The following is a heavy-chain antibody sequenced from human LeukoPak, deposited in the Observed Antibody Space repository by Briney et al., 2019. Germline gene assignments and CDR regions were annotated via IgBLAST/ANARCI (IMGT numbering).Heavy chain of an antibody. J-gene: IGHJ6*02. V-gene: IGHV4-39*07. Sequence: SETLSLTCTVSGGSISSSSYYWGWIRQPPGKGLEWIGSIYYSGRTYYNPSLKTRVTISVDTSKNQFSLKLSSVPAADTAVYYCARAAGSYYYYGMDVWRQGTTVTVSS. CDR1: GGSISSSSYY. CDR3: ARAAGSYYYYGMDV. CDR2: IYYSGRT. D-gene: IGHD6-19*01.